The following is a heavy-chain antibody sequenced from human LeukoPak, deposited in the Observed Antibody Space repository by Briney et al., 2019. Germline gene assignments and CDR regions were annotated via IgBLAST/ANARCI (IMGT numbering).Heavy chain of an antibody. CDR2: IYYSGST. CDR1: GGSISSSSYY. D-gene: IGHD4-23*01. V-gene: IGHV4-39*01. Sequence: SETLSLTCTVSGGSISSSSYYWGWIRQPPGKGLEWIGSIYYSGSTYYNPSLKSRVTISVDTSKNQFSLKLSSVTAADTAVYYCARFPSLRMVVTPGLFYMDVWGKGTTVTVSS. J-gene: IGHJ6*03. CDR3: ARFPSLRMVVTPGLFYMDV.